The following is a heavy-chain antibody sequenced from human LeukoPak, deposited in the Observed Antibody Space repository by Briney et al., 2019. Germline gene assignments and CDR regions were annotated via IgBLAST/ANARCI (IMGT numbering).Heavy chain of an antibody. Sequence: SETLSLTCTVSGGSISSSSYYWGWIRQPPGKGLEWIGEINHSGSTNYNPSLKSRVAISVDTSKNQFSLKLSSVTAADTAVYYCARGQSQPNYSNYEFDYWGQGTLVTVSS. D-gene: IGHD4-11*01. CDR1: GGSISSSSYY. CDR2: INHSGST. V-gene: IGHV4-39*07. CDR3: ARGQSQPNYSNYEFDY. J-gene: IGHJ4*02.